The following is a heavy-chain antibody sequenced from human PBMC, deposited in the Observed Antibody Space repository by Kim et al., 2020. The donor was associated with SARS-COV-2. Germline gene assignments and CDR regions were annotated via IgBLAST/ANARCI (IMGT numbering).Heavy chain of an antibody. CDR3: ARDQGIYCSSTSCRYGMDV. CDR2: INAGNGNT. CDR1: GYTFTSYA. D-gene: IGHD2-2*01. Sequence: ASVKVSCKASGYTFTSYAMHWVRQAPGQRLEWMGWINAGNGNTKYSQKFQGRVTITRDTSASTAYMELSSLRPEDTAGYYCARDQGIYCSSTSCRYGMDVWGKGTTVTVSS. V-gene: IGHV1-3*01. J-gene: IGHJ6*04.